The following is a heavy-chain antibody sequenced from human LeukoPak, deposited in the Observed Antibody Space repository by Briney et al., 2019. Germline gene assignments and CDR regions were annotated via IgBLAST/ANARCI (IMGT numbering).Heavy chain of an antibody. CDR3: AKTVWQWLDQHYFDY. V-gene: IGHV3-23*01. CDR2: ISGSGGST. CDR1: GFTFNSYS. Sequence: GGSLRLSCAASGFTFNSYSMNWVRQAPGKGLEWVSAISGSGGSTYYADSVTGRFTISRDNSKNTLYLQMNSLRAEDTAVYYCAKTVWQWLDQHYFDYWGQGTLVTVSS. D-gene: IGHD6-19*01. J-gene: IGHJ4*02.